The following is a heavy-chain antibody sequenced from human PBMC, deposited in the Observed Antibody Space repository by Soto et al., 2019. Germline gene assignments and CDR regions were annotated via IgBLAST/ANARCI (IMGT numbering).Heavy chain of an antibody. CDR1: GFKFTDFA. V-gene: IGHV3-30*09. J-gene: IGHJ6*04. Sequence: GQLVESGGGEVQPGRSLRLSCAASGFKFTDFALHWVRQAPGKGLEWVAIIAYDGSENHYADSVKGRFAISRDNPKNTLYLEMNSLRPEDTAVYFCARRAWHSYYAIDVWGKGTTVTVFS. CDR3: ARRAWHSYYAIDV. D-gene: IGHD1-26*01. CDR2: IAYDGSEN.